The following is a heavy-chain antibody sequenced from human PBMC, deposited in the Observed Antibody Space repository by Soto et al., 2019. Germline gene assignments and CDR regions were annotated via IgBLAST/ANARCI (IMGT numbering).Heavy chain of an antibody. V-gene: IGHV4-30-4*01. CDR2: IYNSGST. CDR3: ANGVTIFGPSFDL. Sequence: SETLSLTCTVSGGSISSGDYYWHWLRQPPGKGLEWIGYIYNSGSTYYNPSLKSRVTISVDTSKNQFSLKLSSVTAADTTVYYCANGVTIFGPSFDLWGRGTLVTVSS. CDR1: GGSISSGDYY. D-gene: IGHD3-3*01. J-gene: IGHJ2*01.